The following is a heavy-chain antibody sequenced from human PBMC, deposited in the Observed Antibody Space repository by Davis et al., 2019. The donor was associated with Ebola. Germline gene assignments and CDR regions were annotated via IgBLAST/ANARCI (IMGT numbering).Heavy chain of an antibody. V-gene: IGHV3-23*01. Sequence: PGGSLRLSCAASGFTFSSYWMSWVRQAPGKGLEWLSVSSGSGSSTYYADSVKGRFTISRDNSKNTLYLQMSSLRAEDTAVYYCAKDQNYYGSGGLDYWGQGTLVTVSS. CDR2: SSGSGSST. CDR1: GFTFSSYW. CDR3: AKDQNYYGSGGLDY. D-gene: IGHD3-10*01. J-gene: IGHJ4*02.